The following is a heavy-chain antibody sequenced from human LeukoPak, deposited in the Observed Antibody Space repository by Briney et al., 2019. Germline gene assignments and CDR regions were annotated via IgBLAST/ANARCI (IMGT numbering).Heavy chain of an antibody. J-gene: IGHJ4*02. CDR1: GGSFSGYY. CDR3: ASYGSGSYSFDY. V-gene: IGHV4-31*11. Sequence: PSETLSLTCAVYGGSFSGYYWSWIRQHPGKGLEWIGYIYYSGSTYYNPSLKSRVTISVDTSKNQFSLKLSSVTAADTAVYYCASYGSGSYSFDYWGQGTLVTVSS. CDR2: IYYSGST. D-gene: IGHD3-10*01.